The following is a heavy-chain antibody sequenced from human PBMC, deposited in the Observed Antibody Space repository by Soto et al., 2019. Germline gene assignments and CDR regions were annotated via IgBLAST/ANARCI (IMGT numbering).Heavy chain of an antibody. Sequence: QVQLVESGGGVVQPGSSLRLSCAVCGFTFSDFGMHWVRQAPGKGLEWVALIWYHGGNEEYADSVKGRFSISRDNSKNTLYLQMDSLRAEDTAVYYCARRGCVKGVCYNSYDMWGQGTMVTVSS. J-gene: IGHJ3*02. D-gene: IGHD2-8*01. V-gene: IGHV3-33*03. CDR3: ARRGCVKGVCYNSYDM. CDR2: IWYHGGNE. CDR1: GFTFSDFG.